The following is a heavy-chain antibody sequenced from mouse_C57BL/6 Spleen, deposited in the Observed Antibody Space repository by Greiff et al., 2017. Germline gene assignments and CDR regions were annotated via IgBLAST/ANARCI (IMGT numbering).Heavy chain of an antibody. V-gene: IGHV7-3*01. CDR2: IRNKANGYTT. J-gene: IGHJ3*01. Sequence: VQLKESGGGLVQPGGSLSLSCAASGFTFTDYYMSWVRQPPGKALEWLGFIRNKANGYTTEYSASVKGRFTISRDNSQSILYLQMNALRAEDSATYYCASSLRREFAYWGQGTLVTVSA. CDR1: GFTFTDYY. D-gene: IGHD2-12*01. CDR3: ASSLRREFAY.